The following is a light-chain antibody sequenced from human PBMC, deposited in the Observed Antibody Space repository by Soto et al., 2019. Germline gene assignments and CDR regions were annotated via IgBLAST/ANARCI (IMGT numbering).Light chain of an antibody. Sequence: QSLLTRPASVSGSPRQSITVSCTGTSSDVGGYNYVSWYQQHPGKAPKLMIYEVTNLPSGVSNRFSGSKSGNTASLTISGLQAEDEADYYCCSYTSRTTLVFGTGTKVTVL. V-gene: IGLV2-14*01. CDR2: EVT. J-gene: IGLJ1*01. CDR1: SSDVGGYNY. CDR3: CSYTSRTTLV.